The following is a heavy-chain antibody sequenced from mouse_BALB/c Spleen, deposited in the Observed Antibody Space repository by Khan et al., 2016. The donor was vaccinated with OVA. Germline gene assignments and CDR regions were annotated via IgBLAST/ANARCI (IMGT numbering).Heavy chain of an antibody. V-gene: IGHV3-6*02. CDR3: AKGGVIVPCWYFDV. CDR1: GYSITGGYF. J-gene: IGHJ1*01. Sequence: EVQLQESGPGLVKPSQSLSLTCSVTGYSITGGYFWSWIRQFPGNKLEWMGYISYDGSNNYNPSLKNRIFITRDTSKNQFLLKLNSGTSGDTATYYCAKGGVIVPCWYFDVWGAGTTVTVSS. D-gene: IGHD2-1*01. CDR2: ISYDGSN.